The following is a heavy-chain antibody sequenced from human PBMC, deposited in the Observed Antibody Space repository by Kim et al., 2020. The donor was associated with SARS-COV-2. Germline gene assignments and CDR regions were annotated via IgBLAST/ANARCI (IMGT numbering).Heavy chain of an antibody. CDR1: GIPFSDAW. V-gene: IGHV3-15*01. Sequence: GGSLRLSCAVSGIPFSDAWFTWVRQAPGKGLEWLGRIKSKSDGGTSDLAAPGKGGFAISRDDSKNTLFLLRNSLGTDDSSVDYFATVSMRWGQGTRVTVS. CDR2: IKSKSDGGTS. CDR3: ATVSMR. D-gene: IGHD2-2*01. J-gene: IGHJ4*02.